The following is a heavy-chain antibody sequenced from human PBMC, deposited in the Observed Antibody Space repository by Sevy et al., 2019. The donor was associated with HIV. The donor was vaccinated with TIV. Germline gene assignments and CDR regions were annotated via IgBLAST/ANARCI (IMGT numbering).Heavy chain of an antibody. Sequence: GGSLRLSCAASGFTFSKYSMSWVRQAPGKGLEWVSTFSFGCGRINYADSVKGRFTTSRDDSKNTLYLQMNSLRADDTAVYYCAREGCTKPHDYWGQGTLVTVSS. V-gene: IGHV3-23*01. CDR2: FSFGCGRI. J-gene: IGHJ4*02. D-gene: IGHD2-8*01. CDR3: AREGCTKPHDY. CDR1: GFTFSKYS.